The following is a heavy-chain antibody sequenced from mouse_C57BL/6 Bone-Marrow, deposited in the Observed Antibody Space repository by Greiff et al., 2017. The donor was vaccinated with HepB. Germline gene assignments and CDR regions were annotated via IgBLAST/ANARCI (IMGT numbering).Heavy chain of an antibody. D-gene: IGHD2-4*01. Sequence: EVKLVESGGGLVKPGGSLKLSCAASGFTFSDYGMHWVRQAPEKGLEWVAYISSGSSTIYYADTVKGRFTISRDNAKNTLFLQMTSLRSEDTAMYYCARLGMITYYFDYWGQGTTLTVSS. J-gene: IGHJ2*01. V-gene: IGHV5-17*01. CDR2: ISSGSSTI. CDR3: ARLGMITYYFDY. CDR1: GFTFSDYG.